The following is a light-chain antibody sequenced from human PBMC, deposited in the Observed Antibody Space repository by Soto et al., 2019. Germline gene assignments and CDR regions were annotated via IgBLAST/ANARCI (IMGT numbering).Light chain of an antibody. V-gene: IGKV3-20*01. CDR2: GTS. Sequence: EIMVTQSPSTLSLSPGERATLSCRTSQSVTTSYLAWYQQKPGQAPRLLIYGTSNRATGIPDRFSGGGSATDFTPTISRLEPEDFAVYYCQQYNQWPITFGQGTRLEIK. CDR1: QSVTTSY. CDR3: QQYNQWPIT. J-gene: IGKJ5*01.